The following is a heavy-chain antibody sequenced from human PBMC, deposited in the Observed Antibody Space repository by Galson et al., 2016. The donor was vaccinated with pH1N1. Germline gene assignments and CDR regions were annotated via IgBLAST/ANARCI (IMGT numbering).Heavy chain of an antibody. CDR2: INQDGDKK. V-gene: IGHV3-7*01. CDR3: ARRYFDY. CDR1: GFNFSNYW. D-gene: IGHD3-9*01. J-gene: IGHJ4*02. Sequence: PRLSCAASGFNFSNYWMQWVRQAPGKGLQWVANINQDGDKKYYVGSVEGRFTISRDNAKNSLYLQVNNLRDEDTAMYFCARRYFDYWGQGALVTVSS.